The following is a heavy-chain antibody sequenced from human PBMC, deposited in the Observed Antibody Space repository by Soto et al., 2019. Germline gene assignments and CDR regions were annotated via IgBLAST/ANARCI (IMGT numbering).Heavy chain of an antibody. V-gene: IGHV1-18*01. CDR1: GHTFTSYG. J-gene: IGHJ4*02. CDR2: ISGYSGNT. Sequence: QVQLVQSGAEVKKPGASVKVSCEASGHTFTSYGISWVRQAPGQGLEWMGWISGYSGNTNYAQKFQGRVTMTTDTSTTTAYMELRSLRSDDTAVYYCARDGERGGYLGYWGQGTLVIVSS. D-gene: IGHD4-17*01. CDR3: ARDGERGGYLGY.